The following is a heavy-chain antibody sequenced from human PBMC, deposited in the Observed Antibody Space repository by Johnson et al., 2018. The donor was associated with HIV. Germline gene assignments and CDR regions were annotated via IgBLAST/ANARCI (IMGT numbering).Heavy chain of an antibody. Sequence: VQLVESGGGLVQPGGSLRLSCAASGFTVSSNYMSWVRQAPGKGLEWVSGISGSGGSTYYADSVKGRFTISRDNSKNTLFLQMNSLRAEDTAVYYCAKEASGWYHAGDAFDIWGQGTMVTVSS. CDR1: GFTVSSNY. J-gene: IGHJ3*02. CDR3: AKEASGWYHAGDAFDI. CDR2: ISGSGGST. V-gene: IGHV3-23*04. D-gene: IGHD6-19*01.